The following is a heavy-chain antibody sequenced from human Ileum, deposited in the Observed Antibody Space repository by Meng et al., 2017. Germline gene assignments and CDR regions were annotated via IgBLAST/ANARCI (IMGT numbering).Heavy chain of an antibody. CDR2: IYPGDSET. CDR3: ANRGLTSDYMYYFDY. J-gene: IGHJ4*02. CDR1: GYSFTSYW. D-gene: IGHD3-9*01. Sequence: GESLKISCKTSGYSFTSYWIGWVRQMPGKGLEWMGIIYPGDSETRYSPSFQGQVTISADKSINTAYLQWSSLEASDTAVYYCANRGLTSDYMYYFDYWGQGTLVTVSS. V-gene: IGHV5-51*01.